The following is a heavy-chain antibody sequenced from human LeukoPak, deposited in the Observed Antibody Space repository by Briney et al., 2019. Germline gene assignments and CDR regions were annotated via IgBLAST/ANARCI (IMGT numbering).Heavy chain of an antibody. CDR3: AKDSKRWKTYYYEAGSYYFDY. V-gene: IGHV3-64*01. Sequence: GGSLRLSCAASGFTFSSYAMHWVRQAPGKGLEYVSAISSNGGSTYYANSVKGRFTISRDNSKNTLYLQMNSLRPENTAVYYCAKDSKRWKTYYYEAGSYYFDYWGQETRVTVSS. CDR2: ISSNGGST. J-gene: IGHJ4*02. D-gene: IGHD3-10*01. CDR1: GFTFSSYA.